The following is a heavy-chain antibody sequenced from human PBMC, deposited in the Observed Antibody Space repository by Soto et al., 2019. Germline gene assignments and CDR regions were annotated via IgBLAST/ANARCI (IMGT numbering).Heavy chain of an antibody. V-gene: IGHV4-4*07. Sequence: ETLSLTCTVSGGSISSYYWSWIRQPAGKGLEWIGRIYTSGSTTYNPSLKSRVTMSVDTSKNQLSLKLSSVTAADTAVYYCARDTGYSDAFDIWGQGTMVTVSS. CDR1: GGSISSYY. D-gene: IGHD3-22*01. J-gene: IGHJ3*02. CDR3: ARDTGYSDAFDI. CDR2: IYTSGST.